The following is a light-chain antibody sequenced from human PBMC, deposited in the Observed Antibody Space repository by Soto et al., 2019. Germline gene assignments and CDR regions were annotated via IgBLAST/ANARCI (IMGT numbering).Light chain of an antibody. J-gene: IGKJ1*01. Sequence: THSPATLSVSPVGRSTLSCMAIQTIYSNVACYQPKPGQAPRLLIYGSSSRATGIPARFSGSGSGTEFTLTISRMEPEDFAVYYCQQHGSSPQWTCGQGTKGDIK. CDR2: GSS. V-gene: IGKV3-20*01. CDR3: QQHGSSPQWT. CDR1: QTIYSN.